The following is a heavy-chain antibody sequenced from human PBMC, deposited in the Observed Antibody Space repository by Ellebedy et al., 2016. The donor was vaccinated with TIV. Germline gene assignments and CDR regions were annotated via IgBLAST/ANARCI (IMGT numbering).Heavy chain of an antibody. J-gene: IGHJ6*02. Sequence: GESLKISCAASGFTFDDYGMSWVRQAPGKGLEWVSGINWNGGSTGYADSVKGRFTISRDNAKNSLYLQMNSLSAEDTALYYCARDLHTYSLGYGMDVWGQGTTVTVSS. CDR1: GFTFDDYG. CDR2: INWNGGST. D-gene: IGHD1-26*01. CDR3: ARDLHTYSLGYGMDV. V-gene: IGHV3-20*04.